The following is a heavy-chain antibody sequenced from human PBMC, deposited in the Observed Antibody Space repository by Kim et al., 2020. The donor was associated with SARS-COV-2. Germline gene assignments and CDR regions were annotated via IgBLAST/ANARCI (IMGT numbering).Heavy chain of an antibody. Sequence: SVKVSCKASGGTFSSYAISWVRQAPGQGLEWMGGIIPIFGTANYAQKFQGRVTITADESTSTAYMELSSLRSEDTAVYYCARSEVQHYYYYGMDVWGQGTTVTVSS. CDR1: GGTFSSYA. V-gene: IGHV1-69*13. CDR3: ARSEVQHYYYYGMDV. D-gene: IGHD1-1*01. CDR2: IIPIFGTA. J-gene: IGHJ6*02.